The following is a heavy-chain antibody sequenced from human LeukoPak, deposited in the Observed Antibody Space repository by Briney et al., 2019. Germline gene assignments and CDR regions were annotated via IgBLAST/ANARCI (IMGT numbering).Heavy chain of an antibody. CDR1: GFTFSNYG. D-gene: IGHD6-13*01. Sequence: GRSLRLSCAASGFTFSNYGMYWVRQAPGKGLEWAAVIWYDGSNKYYADSVKGRFTISRDNSKNTLYLQMNSLRAEDTAVYYCATVRAAGRSSWYLDYWGQGTLVTVSS. CDR3: ATVRAAGRSSWYLDY. CDR2: IWYDGSNK. J-gene: IGHJ4*02. V-gene: IGHV3-33*01.